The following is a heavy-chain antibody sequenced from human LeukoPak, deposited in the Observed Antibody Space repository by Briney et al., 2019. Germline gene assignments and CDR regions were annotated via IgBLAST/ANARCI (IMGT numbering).Heavy chain of an antibody. CDR3: ARVGIQLCVDY. D-gene: IGHD5-18*01. J-gene: IGHJ4*02. CDR2: ISSSSNTI. V-gene: IGHV3-48*01. CDR1: GFTFSSYS. Sequence: GGSLRLSCAASGFTFSSYSMNWVRQAPGKGLEWVSYISSSSNTIYYADSVKGRFTISRDNAKNSLYLQMNSLRAEDTAVYYCARVGIQLCVDYWGQGTLVTVSS.